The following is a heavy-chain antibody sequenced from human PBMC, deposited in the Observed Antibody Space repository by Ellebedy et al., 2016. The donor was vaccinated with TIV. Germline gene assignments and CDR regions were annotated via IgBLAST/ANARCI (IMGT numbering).Heavy chain of an antibody. CDR1: GFTFSSYA. J-gene: IGHJ6*02. CDR3: AKARGSSVIDYNYFGMDV. Sequence: GGSLRLSXAGSGFTFSSYAMTWVRQAPGKGLEWVSGIGDTAHNTYYTDSVKGRFTISRDNSKNTLSLQMSSLRAEDTAVYYCAKARGSSVIDYNYFGMDVWGQGTTVTVSS. V-gene: IGHV3-23*01. CDR2: IGDTAHNT. D-gene: IGHD2-21*01.